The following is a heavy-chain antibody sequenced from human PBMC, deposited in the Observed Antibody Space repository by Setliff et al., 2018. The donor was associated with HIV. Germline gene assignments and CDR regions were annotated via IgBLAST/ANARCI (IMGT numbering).Heavy chain of an antibody. J-gene: IGHJ6*03. CDR2: IIPIFGTA. CDR1: GGTFSSYA. V-gene: IGHV1-69*13. Sequence: SVKVSCKASGGTFSSYAISWVRQAPGQGLEWMGGIIPIFGTANYAQKFQGRVTITADESTSTAYMELSSLRAEDTAVYYCARGPTTVTNYYYYYMDVWGKGTTVTVSS. CDR3: ARGPTTVTNYYYYYMDV. D-gene: IGHD4-17*01.